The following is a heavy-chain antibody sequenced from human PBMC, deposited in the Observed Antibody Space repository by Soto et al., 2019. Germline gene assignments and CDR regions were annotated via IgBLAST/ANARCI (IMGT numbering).Heavy chain of an antibody. CDR1: GGSISSSNW. CDR3: ARVWTTVTNWFDP. D-gene: IGHD4-17*01. V-gene: IGHV4-4*02. J-gene: IGHJ5*02. Sequence: PSETLSLTCAVSGGSISSSNWWSWVRQPPGKGLEWIGEIYHSGSTNYNPSLKSRVTISVDKSKNQFSLKLSSVTAADTAVYYCARVWTTVTNWFDPWGQGTLVIVSS. CDR2: IYHSGST.